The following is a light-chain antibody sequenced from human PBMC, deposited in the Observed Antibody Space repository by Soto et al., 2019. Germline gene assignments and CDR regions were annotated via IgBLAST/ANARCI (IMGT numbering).Light chain of an antibody. J-gene: IGKJ4*01. CDR2: GAT. CDR1: QSVRSNY. CDR3: KQYGSSPLT. V-gene: IGKV3-20*01. Sequence: EIVLTQSPGTLSLSPGERATLSCRASQSVRSNYLAWYQQQPGQAPRLLIYGATSRATGIPDRFSGSGSGTDFTLTISGLEPEDCAVYHCKQYGSSPLTFGGGTKVEIK.